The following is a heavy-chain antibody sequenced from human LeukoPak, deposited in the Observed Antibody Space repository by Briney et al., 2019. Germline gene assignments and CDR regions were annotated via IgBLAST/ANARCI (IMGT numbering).Heavy chain of an antibody. Sequence: ASVKVSCKASGYTFTSYGISWVRQAPGQGLEWMGWISAYNGNTNYAQKLQGKVTMTTDTSTSTAYMELRSLRSDDTAVYYCARVKTTMVREDYWGQGTLVTVSS. V-gene: IGHV1-18*04. CDR1: GYTFTSYG. CDR3: ARVKTTMVREDY. J-gene: IGHJ4*02. D-gene: IGHD3-10*01. CDR2: ISAYNGNT.